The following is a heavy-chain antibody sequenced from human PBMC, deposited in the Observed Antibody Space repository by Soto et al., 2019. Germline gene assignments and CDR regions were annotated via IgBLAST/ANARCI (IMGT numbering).Heavy chain of an antibody. V-gene: IGHV4-59*01. J-gene: IGHJ4*02. Sequence: PSETLSITCAVYGGSFSGYYWSWIRQPPGKGLEWIGYIYYSGSTNYNPSLKSRVTISVDTSKNQFSLKLGSVTAADTAVYYCAAQNDYYDSSGHGDFDYWGQGTLVTVSS. CDR1: GGSFSGYY. CDR2: IYYSGST. D-gene: IGHD3-22*01. CDR3: AAQNDYYDSSGHGDFDY.